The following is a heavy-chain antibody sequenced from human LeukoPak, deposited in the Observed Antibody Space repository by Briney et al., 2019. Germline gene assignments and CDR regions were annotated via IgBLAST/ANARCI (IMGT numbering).Heavy chain of an antibody. CDR3: ARDPTSGSYYVHYYYMDV. Sequence: ASVKVSCKASGYTFTGYYMHWVRQAPGQGLEWMGWINPNSGGTNYAQKFQGRVTMTRDTSISTAYMELSRLRSDDTAVYYCARDPTSGSYYVHYYYMDVWGKGTTVAVSS. CDR2: INPNSGGT. V-gene: IGHV1-2*02. CDR1: GYTFTGYY. J-gene: IGHJ6*03. D-gene: IGHD1-26*01.